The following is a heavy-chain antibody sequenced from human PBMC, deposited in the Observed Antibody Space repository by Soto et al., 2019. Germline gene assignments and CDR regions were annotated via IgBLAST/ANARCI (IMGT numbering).Heavy chain of an antibody. V-gene: IGHV4-59*01. CDR3: AGRPGIYYFGMDV. J-gene: IGHJ6*02. CDR2: MYYSGTT. CDR1: GGSISTYY. Sequence: QVQLQESGPGLVKPSETLSLTCTVSGGSISTYYCSWIRQPPGKGLEWIGYMYYSGTTNYNPSPQSRVTISLDRSKNQFSLKLTSVTAADTAVYYCAGRPGIYYFGMDVWGQGTTVTVSS. D-gene: IGHD3-10*01.